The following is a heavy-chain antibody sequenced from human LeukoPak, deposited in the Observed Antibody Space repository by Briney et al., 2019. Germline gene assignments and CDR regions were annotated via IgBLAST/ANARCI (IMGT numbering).Heavy chain of an antibody. CDR2: IYHTGTT. D-gene: IGHD1-14*01. CDR1: GYSISSNYF. Sequence: RPSATLSLTCTVSGYSISSNYFWAWIRQPPGQGLEWLGNIYHTGTTNYNPSLKSRITISVDTSKNQFSLRLRSVTAADTALYYCARGIATITQDSFDIWGLGTMVTVSS. V-gene: IGHV4-38-2*02. CDR3: ARGIATITQDSFDI. J-gene: IGHJ3*02.